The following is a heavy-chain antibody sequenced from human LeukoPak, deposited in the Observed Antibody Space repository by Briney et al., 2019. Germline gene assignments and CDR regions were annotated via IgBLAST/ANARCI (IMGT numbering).Heavy chain of an antibody. D-gene: IGHD5-12*01. CDR1: GFTFSNYG. CDR2: TWYDGSNK. V-gene: IGHV3-33*01. J-gene: IGHJ4*02. CDR3: ARDGGYSGYGEGYFDY. Sequence: GGSLRLSCAASGFTFSNYGMHWVRQAPGKGLEWVAATWYDGSNKYYGDSVKGRFTISRDNSKNTLYLQMNSLRAEDTAVYYCARDGGYSGYGEGYFDYWGQGTLVTVSS.